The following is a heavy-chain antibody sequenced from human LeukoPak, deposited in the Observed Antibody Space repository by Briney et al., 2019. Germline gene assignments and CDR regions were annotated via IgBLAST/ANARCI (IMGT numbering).Heavy chain of an antibody. CDR1: GFTFSMYW. D-gene: IGHD2-2*01. CDR3: ARDDCSSISCYHNWFDP. Sequence: GGSLRLSCAASGFTFSMYWMSWVRQAPGKGLEWVANKKQDGSEKYYVDSVKGLFIISRDNAKNSLYMQMNSLRAEDTAVYYCARDDCSSISCYHNWFDPWGQGTLVTVSS. CDR2: KKQDGSEK. J-gene: IGHJ5*02. V-gene: IGHV3-7*01.